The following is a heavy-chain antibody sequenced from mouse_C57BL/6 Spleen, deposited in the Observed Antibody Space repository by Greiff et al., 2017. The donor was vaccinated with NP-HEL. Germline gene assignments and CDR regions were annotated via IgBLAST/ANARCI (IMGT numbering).Heavy chain of an antibody. CDR3: TSYGYGYYYAMDY. Sequence: EVQLQQSGTVLARPGASVKMSCKTSGYTFTSYWMHWAKQRPGQGLEWIGAIYPGNSDTSYNQKFKGKAKLTAVTSASTAYMELSSLTNEDSAVYYCTSYGYGYYYAMDYWGQGTSVTVSS. CDR1: GYTFTSYW. J-gene: IGHJ4*01. CDR2: IYPGNSDT. D-gene: IGHD2-2*01. V-gene: IGHV1-5*01.